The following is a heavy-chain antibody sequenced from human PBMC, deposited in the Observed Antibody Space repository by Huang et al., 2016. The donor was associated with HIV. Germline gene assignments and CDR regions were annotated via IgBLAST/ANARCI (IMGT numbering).Heavy chain of an antibody. CDR1: GGSFCGYY. Sequence: QVQLEQWGAGLLKASETLSLPCAVYGGSFCGYYWNWRRQAPGKGLEWVGEINHRGNSNYNPPLKSRVNMSVDTSKSQFSLYLTSLSAADTGTYFCARRYNSRRDYWGRGTLVTVHS. V-gene: IGHV4-34*02. CDR3: ARRYNSRRDY. D-gene: IGHD3-22*01. CDR2: INHRGNS. J-gene: IGHJ4*02.